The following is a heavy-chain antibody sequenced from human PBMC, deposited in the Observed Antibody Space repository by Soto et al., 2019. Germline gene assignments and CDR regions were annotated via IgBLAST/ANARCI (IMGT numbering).Heavy chain of an antibody. D-gene: IGHD3-9*01. V-gene: IGHV4-31*03. CDR1: GGSISSGGYY. Sequence: TSETLSLTCTVSGGSISSGGYYWSWIRQHPGKGLEWIGYIYYSGSTYYNPSLKSRVTISVDTSKNQFSLKLSSVTAADTAVYYCARAHYDILTGYPWWFDYWGQGTLVTVSS. CDR3: ARAHYDILTGYPWWFDY. J-gene: IGHJ4*02. CDR2: IYYSGST.